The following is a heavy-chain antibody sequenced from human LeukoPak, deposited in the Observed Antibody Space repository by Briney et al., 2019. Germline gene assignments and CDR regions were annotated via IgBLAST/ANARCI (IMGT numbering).Heavy chain of an antibody. D-gene: IGHD3-10*01. V-gene: IGHV4-59*01. CDR3: ARFRRGVRGVIITSYLDY. Sequence: SETLSLTCTVSGGSISSYYWSWIRQPPGKGLEWIGYIYYSGSTNYNPSLKSRVTISVDTSKNQFSLKLSYVTAADTAVYYCARFRRGVRGVIITSYLDYWGQGTLVTVSS. J-gene: IGHJ4*02. CDR2: IYYSGST. CDR1: GGSISSYY.